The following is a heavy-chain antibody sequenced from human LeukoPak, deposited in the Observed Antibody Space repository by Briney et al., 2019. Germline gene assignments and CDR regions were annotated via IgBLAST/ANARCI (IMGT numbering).Heavy chain of an antibody. CDR2: IKQDGSEK. Sequence: PGGSLRLSCAVSGFTVSGNYMSWVRQAPGKGLEWVANIKQDGSEKYYVDSVKGRFTISRDNAKNSLYLQMNSLRAEDTAVYYCARARGGYMVRGVIINGYYYMDVWGKGTTVTVSS. D-gene: IGHD3-10*01. CDR3: ARARGGYMVRGVIINGYYYMDV. V-gene: IGHV3-7*01. CDR1: GFTVSGNY. J-gene: IGHJ6*03.